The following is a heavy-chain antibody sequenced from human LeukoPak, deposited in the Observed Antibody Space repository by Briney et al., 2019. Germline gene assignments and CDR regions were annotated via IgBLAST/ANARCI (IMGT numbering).Heavy chain of an antibody. D-gene: IGHD5-18*01. CDR2: ISAYNGNT. Sequence: ASVKVSCKASGYTFTSYGISWVRQAPGQGLEWMGWISAYNGNTNYAQKLQGRVTMTTDTSTSTAYMELRSLRSDDTAVYYCARGGRTEYSPVLFDPWGQGTLVTVSS. CDR1: GYTFTSYG. J-gene: IGHJ5*02. V-gene: IGHV1-18*01. CDR3: ARGGRTEYSPVLFDP.